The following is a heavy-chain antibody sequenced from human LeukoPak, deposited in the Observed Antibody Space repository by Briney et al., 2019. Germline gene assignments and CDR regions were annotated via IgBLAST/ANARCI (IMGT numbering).Heavy chain of an antibody. CDR1: GFTFSSYW. Sequence: GGSLRLSCAASGFTFSSYWMSWVRQAPGKGLEWVANIKQDGSEKYYVDSVKGRFTISRDNAKNSLYLQMNSLRAEDTAVYYCARTPRRIGFWSGYPLDYWGQGTLVTVSS. J-gene: IGHJ4*02. V-gene: IGHV3-7*01. D-gene: IGHD3-3*01. CDR3: ARTPRRIGFWSGYPLDY. CDR2: IKQDGSEK.